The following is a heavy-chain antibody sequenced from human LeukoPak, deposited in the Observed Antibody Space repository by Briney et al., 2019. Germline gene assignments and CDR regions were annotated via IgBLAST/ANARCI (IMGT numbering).Heavy chain of an antibody. CDR2: STSACST. D-gene: IGHD3-3*01. J-gene: IGHJ4*02. CDR3: TRGLRTTILGGDYF. V-gene: IGHV3-48*03. CDR1: GFPFSSYD. Sequence: GGSLRLCCAATGFPFSSYDLTRARQAPGQGPEYVECSTSACSTCYPDSRKGRYIIARDNAKSSVSLQMSSLRAEDTAVYYCTRGLRTTILGGDYFWGQGTVVTVSS.